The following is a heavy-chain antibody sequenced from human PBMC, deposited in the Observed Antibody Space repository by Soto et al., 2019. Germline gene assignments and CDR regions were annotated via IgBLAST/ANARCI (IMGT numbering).Heavy chain of an antibody. Sequence: QVQLVQSGAEVKKPGSSVNVSCKASGGTFSSYTISWVRQAPGQGLEWMGRIIPILGIANYAQNFQGRVTITADKSTSTAYRALSSGGPEDTAVYYCARDGSGRWDVSGQGTTVTVSS. CDR3: ARDGSGRWDV. CDR2: IIPILGIA. J-gene: IGHJ6*02. CDR1: GGTFSSYT. V-gene: IGHV1-69*02. D-gene: IGHD3-10*01.